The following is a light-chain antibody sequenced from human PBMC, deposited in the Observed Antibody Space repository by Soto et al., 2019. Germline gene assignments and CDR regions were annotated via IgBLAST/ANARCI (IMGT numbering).Light chain of an antibody. V-gene: IGLV2-8*01. CDR2: EVT. J-gene: IGLJ3*02. CDR1: SSDVGGYNY. CDR3: SSYAGSNNLV. Sequence: QSALTQPPSASGSPVQSVTISCTGTSSDVGGYNYVSWYQQHPGKVPKLMIYEVTKRPSGVPDRFSGSKSGNKASLTVSGLQAEDEADYYCSSYAGSNNLVFGGGTKLTVL.